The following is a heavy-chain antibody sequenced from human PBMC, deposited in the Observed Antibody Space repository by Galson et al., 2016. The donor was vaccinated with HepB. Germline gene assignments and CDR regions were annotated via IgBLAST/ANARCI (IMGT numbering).Heavy chain of an antibody. CDR3: ARDAQWPGYYFDY. Sequence: SLRLSCAVSGFTFRSYAMSWVRQAPGKGLEWVAVIWYDGINKYYADSVKGRFTISRDNSKNTLYLQMNSLRAEDTAVYYCARDAQWPGYYFDYWGQGTLVTVSS. CDR2: IWYDGINK. J-gene: IGHJ4*02. D-gene: IGHD6-19*01. CDR1: GFTFRSYA. V-gene: IGHV3-33*08.